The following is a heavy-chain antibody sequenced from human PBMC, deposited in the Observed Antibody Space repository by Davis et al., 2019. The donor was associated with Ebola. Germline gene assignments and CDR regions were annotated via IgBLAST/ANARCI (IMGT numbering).Heavy chain of an antibody. CDR1: GFTFSSYA. CDR2: ISGSAGNT. CDR3: AKDRSADGMDV. J-gene: IGHJ6*02. Sequence: GESLKISCAASGFTFSSYAMSWVRQAPGKGLEWVSAISGSAGNTYYADSVKGRFTISRDNSKNTLYLQMNSLRAEDTAVYYCAKDRSADGMDVWGQGTTVTVSS. V-gene: IGHV3-23*01.